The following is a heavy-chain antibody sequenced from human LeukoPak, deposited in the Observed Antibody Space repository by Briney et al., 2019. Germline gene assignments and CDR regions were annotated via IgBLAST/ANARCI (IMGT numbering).Heavy chain of an antibody. CDR3: ARGVGYCSSTSCYWWFDP. CDR2: INSDGSST. J-gene: IGHJ5*02. V-gene: IGHV3-74*01. CDR1: GFTFNSYW. D-gene: IGHD2-2*01. Sequence: GGTLRLSCAASGFTFNSYWMYWVPHAPGKGLVWVSRINSDGSSTSYADSVKGRFTISRDNAKNKLYLQMNSLRAEDTAVYYCARGVGYCSSTSCYWWFDPWGQGTLVTVSS.